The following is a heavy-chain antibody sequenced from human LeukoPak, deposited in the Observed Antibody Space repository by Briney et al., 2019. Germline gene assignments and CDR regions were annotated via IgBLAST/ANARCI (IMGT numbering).Heavy chain of an antibody. D-gene: IGHD5-18*01. CDR2: IIPIFGTA. V-gene: IGHV1-69*13. Sequence: SVKVSCKASGGTFSSYAISWVRQAPGQGLGWMGGIIPIFGTANYAQKFQGRVTITADESTSTAYMELSSLRSEDTAVYYCARDSGAYSYGYNFDYWGQGTLVTVSS. CDR1: GGTFSSYA. J-gene: IGHJ4*02. CDR3: ARDSGAYSYGYNFDY.